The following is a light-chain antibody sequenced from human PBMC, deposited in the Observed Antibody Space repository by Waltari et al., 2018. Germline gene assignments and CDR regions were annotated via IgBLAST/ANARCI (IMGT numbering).Light chain of an antibody. J-gene: IGKJ4*01. CDR2: DAS. CDR1: QGINSC. V-gene: IGKV1-12*01. CDR3: QQANRFPLT. Sequence: DIQMTQSPSSVSASVGDQVTITCRASQGINSCLACYQQKPGKAPKLLIYDASSLQTGVPSRFSGSESGTDFTLTISSLQPEDFATYYCQQANRFPLTFGGGTKVELK.